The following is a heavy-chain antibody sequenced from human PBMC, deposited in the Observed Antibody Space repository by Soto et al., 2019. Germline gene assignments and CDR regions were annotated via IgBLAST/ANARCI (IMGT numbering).Heavy chain of an antibody. CDR1: RYTFTSYA. Sequence: ASVKVSSKASRYTFTSYAISWVRQAPGQGLEWMGWISAYNGNTNYAQKLQGRVTMTTDTSTSTAYMELRSLRSNDTAVYYCARVIGGWFDPWGQGTLVTVSS. V-gene: IGHV1-18*01. D-gene: IGHD2-15*01. CDR2: ISAYNGNT. J-gene: IGHJ5*02. CDR3: ARVIGGWFDP.